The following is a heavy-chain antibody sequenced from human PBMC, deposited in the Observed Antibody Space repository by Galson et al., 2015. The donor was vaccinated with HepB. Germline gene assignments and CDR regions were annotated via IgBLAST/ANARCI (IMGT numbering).Heavy chain of an antibody. CDR3: AREGRRRDGYNGVWFDP. Sequence: SLRLSCAASGFTFSSYSMNWVRQAPGKGLEWVSSISSSSSYIYYADSVKGRFTISRDNAKNSLYLQMNSLRAEDTAVYYCAREGRRRDGYNGVWFDPWGQGTLVTVSS. J-gene: IGHJ5*02. CDR2: ISSSSSYI. D-gene: IGHD5-24*01. V-gene: IGHV3-21*01. CDR1: GFTFSSYS.